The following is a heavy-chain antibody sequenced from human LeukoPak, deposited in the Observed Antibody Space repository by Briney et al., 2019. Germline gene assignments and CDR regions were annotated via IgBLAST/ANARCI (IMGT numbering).Heavy chain of an antibody. D-gene: IGHD3-16*01. Sequence: SETLSLTCTVSGGSISSYYWSWIRQPPGKGLEWIGYIYYSGSTNYNPSLKSRVTISVDTSKNQFSLKLSSVTAADTAVYYCARETSQKGAHCMDVWGKGTTVTISS. CDR1: GGSISSYY. CDR3: ARETSQKGAHCMDV. CDR2: IYYSGST. V-gene: IGHV4-59*01. J-gene: IGHJ6*03.